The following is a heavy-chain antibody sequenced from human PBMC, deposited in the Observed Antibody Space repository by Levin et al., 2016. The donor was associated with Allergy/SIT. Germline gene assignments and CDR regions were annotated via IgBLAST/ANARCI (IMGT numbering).Heavy chain of an antibody. J-gene: IGHJ3*02. V-gene: IGHV3-7*03. CDR1: GFIFSSYW. CDR2: IKEDGGEK. CDR3: ARGRLELCREHCGALDI. D-gene: IGHD2-21*01. Sequence: GGSLRLSCAASGFIFSSYWINWVRQAPGKGLEWVATIKEDGGEKYYVDSVKDRFTISRDNGKNSLYLQMNSLRAEDTAVYYCARGRLELCREHCGALDIWGQGTMVTVSS.